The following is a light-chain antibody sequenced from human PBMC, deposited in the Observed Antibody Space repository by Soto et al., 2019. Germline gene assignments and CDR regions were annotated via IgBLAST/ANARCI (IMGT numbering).Light chain of an antibody. V-gene: IGKV1-27*01. CDR1: QGIGVY. CDR2: AAS. J-gene: IGKJ4*01. Sequence: DIQMTQSPSSLSASLGDRVTITCRASQGIGVYLAWFQQKPGKVPKLLLYAASTLQSGAPSRFSGSGSGTDFTLTITSLQPEDVANYYCQKYNSAPLTFGGGTKVEIK. CDR3: QKYNSAPLT.